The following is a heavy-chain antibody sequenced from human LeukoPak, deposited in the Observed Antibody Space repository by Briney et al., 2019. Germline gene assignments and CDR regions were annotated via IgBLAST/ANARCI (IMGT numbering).Heavy chain of an antibody. D-gene: IGHD6-19*01. J-gene: IGHJ4*02. CDR1: GGSFSGYY. CDR3: ARAAGTIFIRFDY. V-gene: IGHV4-34*01. Sequence: SETLSLTCAVYGGSFSGYYWSWIRQPPGKGLEWIGEINHSGSTNYIPSLKSRVTISVDTSKNQFSLKLSSVTAADTAVYYCARAAGTIFIRFDYWGQGTLVTVSS. CDR2: INHSGST.